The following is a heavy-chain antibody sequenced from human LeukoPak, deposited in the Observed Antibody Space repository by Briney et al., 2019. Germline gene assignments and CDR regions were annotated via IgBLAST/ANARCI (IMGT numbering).Heavy chain of an antibody. D-gene: IGHD2-2*01. CDR1: GFTFSTYA. J-gene: IGHJ5*02. Sequence: GGSLRLSCAATGFTFSTYAMTWVRQAPGKGLEWVSAISASGGSSYYAASVKGRFTISRDNSKNMLYVEMNSLRVEDTAVYYCAKVGDGYCSTTSCYGLFDPWGQGTLVTVSS. CDR2: ISASGGSS. V-gene: IGHV3-23*01. CDR3: AKVGDGYCSTTSCYGLFDP.